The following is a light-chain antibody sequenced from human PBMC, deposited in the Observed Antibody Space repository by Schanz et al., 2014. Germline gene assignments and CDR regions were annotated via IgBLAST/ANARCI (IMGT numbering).Light chain of an antibody. Sequence: IQMTQSPSSLSASVGDRVIITCRASQGIRNDLSWFQQKPGTAPELLIFGAFNLRRGVPSRFRGGGSGTEFTLTISSLQPDDFATYYCQQYDGYPRTFGQGTKVEIK. J-gene: IGKJ1*01. CDR2: GAF. CDR3: QQYDGYPRT. V-gene: IGKV1-17*01. CDR1: QGIRND.